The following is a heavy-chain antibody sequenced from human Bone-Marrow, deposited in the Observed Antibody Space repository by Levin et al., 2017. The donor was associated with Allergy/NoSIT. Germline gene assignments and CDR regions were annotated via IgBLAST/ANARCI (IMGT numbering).Heavy chain of an antibody. J-gene: IGHJ4*02. V-gene: IGHV5-51*01. Sequence: KSGESLKISCKTSGYNFTTYWIGWVRQMPGKGLEWMGIIRFGGSDIRYSPSFQGQVTISVDKSISTAYLQWSSLKASDTAMYYCGTRTNCSGGSCHFWGQGTLVTVSS. CDR3: GTRTNCSGGSCHF. D-gene: IGHD2-15*01. CDR2: IRFGGSDI. CDR1: GYNFTTYW.